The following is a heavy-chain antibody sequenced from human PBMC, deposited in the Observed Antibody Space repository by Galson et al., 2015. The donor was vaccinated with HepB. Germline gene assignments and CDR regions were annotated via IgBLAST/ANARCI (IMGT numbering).Heavy chain of an antibody. J-gene: IGHJ6*02. CDR1: GSTFTTYD. CDR2: MNPNIINT. CDR3: ARGTFRGGYGIDV. D-gene: IGHD3-10*01. Sequence: SVTVSCKASGSTFTTYDINWVRQATGQGLEWMGWMNPNIINTGYAQKFQGRVTMTRNTSISTAYMELSSLRSEDTAVYYCARGTFRGGYGIDVWGQGTTVTVSS. V-gene: IGHV1-8*01.